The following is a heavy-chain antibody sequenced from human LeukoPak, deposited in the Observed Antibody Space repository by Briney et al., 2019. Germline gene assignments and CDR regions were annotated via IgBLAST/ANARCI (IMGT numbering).Heavy chain of an antibody. D-gene: IGHD5-24*01. J-gene: IGHJ4*02. CDR3: AKDWAGSDKRYYFDY. CDR2: LSGSGGST. V-gene: IGHV3-23*01. CDR1: GFTFSSYA. Sequence: GGSLRLSCAASGFTFSSYAMTWVRQAQGKGLEWVSALSGSGGSTYYADSVKGRFTISRDNSQNTLYLQMNSLRAEDTAVYYCAKDWAGSDKRYYFDYWGQGTLVTVSS.